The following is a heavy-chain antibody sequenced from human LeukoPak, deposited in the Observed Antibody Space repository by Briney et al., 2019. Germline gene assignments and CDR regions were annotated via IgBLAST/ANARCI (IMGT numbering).Heavy chain of an antibody. Sequence: GRSLRLSCAASGFTFSSYGMHWVRQAPGKGLEWVAVISYDGSNKYYADSVKGRFTISRDNSKNTLYLQMNSLRAKDTAVYYCASNSYGYSVDYWGQGTLVTVSS. V-gene: IGHV3-30*03. CDR1: GFTFSSYG. CDR2: ISYDGSNK. D-gene: IGHD5-18*01. CDR3: ASNSYGYSVDY. J-gene: IGHJ4*02.